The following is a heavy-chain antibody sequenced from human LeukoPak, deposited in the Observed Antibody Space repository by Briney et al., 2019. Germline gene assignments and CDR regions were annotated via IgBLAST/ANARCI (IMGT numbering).Heavy chain of an antibody. Sequence: GGSLRLSCAASGFTFDDYAMHWVRQAPGKGLEWVSGISWNRGSIGYADSVKGRFTISRDNAKNSLYLQMNSLRAEDTALYYCAKDTRGHIVVVLAARGYYFDYWGQGTLVTVSS. CDR3: AKDTRGHIVVVLAARGYYFDY. CDR1: GFTFDDYA. D-gene: IGHD2-2*01. V-gene: IGHV3-9*01. CDR2: ISWNRGSI. J-gene: IGHJ4*02.